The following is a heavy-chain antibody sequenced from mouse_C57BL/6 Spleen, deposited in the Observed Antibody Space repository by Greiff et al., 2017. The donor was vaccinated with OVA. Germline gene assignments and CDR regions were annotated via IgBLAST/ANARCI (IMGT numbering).Heavy chain of an antibody. V-gene: IGHV5-16*01. CDR3: ARDRITKGYFDV. CDR2: INYDGSST. D-gene: IGHD1-1*01. Sequence: EVKVVESEGGLVQPGSSMKLSCTASGFTFSDYYMAWVRQVPEKGLEWVANINYDGSSTYYLDSLKSRFIISRDNAKNILYLQMSSLKSEDTATYYCARDRITKGYFDVWGTGTTVTVSS. J-gene: IGHJ1*03. CDR1: GFTFSDYY.